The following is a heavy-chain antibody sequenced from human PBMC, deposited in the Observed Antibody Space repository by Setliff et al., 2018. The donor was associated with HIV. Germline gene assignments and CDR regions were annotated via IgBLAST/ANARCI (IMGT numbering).Heavy chain of an antibody. CDR1: GFTFSSYG. Sequence: PGGSLRLSCAASGFTFSSYGMHWVRQAPGKGLEWVALIYYDGSNKYYADSVKGRFTISRDNSKNTLYLQMNRLRVDDTAVYYCAKDGISGGSYPPYYFDYWGHGTLVTVSS. CDR2: IYYDGSNK. D-gene: IGHD2-15*01. CDR3: AKDGISGGSYPPYYFDY. J-gene: IGHJ4*01. V-gene: IGHV3-33*06.